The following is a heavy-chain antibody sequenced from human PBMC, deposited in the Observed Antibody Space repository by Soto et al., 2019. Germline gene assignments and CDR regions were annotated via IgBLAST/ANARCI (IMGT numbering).Heavy chain of an antibody. CDR3: TSGLDDAKIHY. CDR1: GDSVSSSSVT. CDR2: TYYRSKWYN. D-gene: IGHD1-1*01. V-gene: IGHV6-1*01. J-gene: IGHJ4*02. Sequence: SQTLSLTCAISGDSVSSSSVTWNWIRQSPSRGLEWLGRTYYRSKWYNDYAESVKSRITINPDTSKNQFSLHLNSVTPEDTAVYYCTSGLDDAKIHYWGQGTLVTVSS.